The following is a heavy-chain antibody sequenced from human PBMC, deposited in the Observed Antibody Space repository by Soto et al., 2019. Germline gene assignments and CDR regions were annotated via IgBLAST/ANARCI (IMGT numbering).Heavy chain of an antibody. CDR3: AKDCCGISDYYYYYGMDV. CDR2: ISYDGSNK. Sequence: GGSLRLSCAASGFTFSSYGMHWVRQAPGKGLEWVAVISYDGSNKYYADSVKGRFTISRDNSKNTLYLQMNSLRAEDTAVYYCAKDCCGISDYYYYYGMDVWGQGTTVTVSS. J-gene: IGHJ6*02. CDR1: GFTFSSYG. V-gene: IGHV3-30*18. D-gene: IGHD6-25*01.